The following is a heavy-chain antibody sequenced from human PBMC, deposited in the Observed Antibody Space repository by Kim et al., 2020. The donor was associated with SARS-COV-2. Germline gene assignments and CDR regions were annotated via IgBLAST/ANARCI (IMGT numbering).Heavy chain of an antibody. CDR2: KTDGGTT. Sequence: KTDGGTTDYAAPVKGRFTIARDDSRNTLYLQMNSRKTDDTAVYYCTTDGLYWGQGTLVTVSS. J-gene: IGHJ4*02. D-gene: IGHD5-12*01. V-gene: IGHV3-15*01. CDR3: TTDGLY.